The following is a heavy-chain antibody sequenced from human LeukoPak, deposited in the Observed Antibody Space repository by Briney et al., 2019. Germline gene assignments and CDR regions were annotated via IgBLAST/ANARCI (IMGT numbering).Heavy chain of an antibody. CDR2: INHSGST. Sequence: SETLSLTCAVYGGSFSGYYWSWIRQPPGKGLGWIGEINHSGSTNYNPSLKSRVTISVDTSKNQFSLKLSSVTAADTAVYYCARQYCSSTSCYNTDPWGQGTLVTVSS. CDR1: GGSFSGYY. V-gene: IGHV4-34*01. J-gene: IGHJ5*02. CDR3: ARQYCSSTSCYNTDP. D-gene: IGHD2-2*02.